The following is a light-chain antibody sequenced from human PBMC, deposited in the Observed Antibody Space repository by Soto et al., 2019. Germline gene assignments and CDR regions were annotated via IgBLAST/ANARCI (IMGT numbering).Light chain of an antibody. CDR1: QSVSSSY. CDR2: GAS. V-gene: IGKV3-20*01. J-gene: IGKJ1*01. CDR3: QHYGTAPTAT. Sequence: EIVLTQSPGTLSLSPGERATLSCRASQSVSSSYLAWYQQKPGQAPRLLIYGASSRATGIPDRFSGSGSGTDFTLTISRLEPEDFAVYYCQHYGTAPTATYGQSPKVDI.